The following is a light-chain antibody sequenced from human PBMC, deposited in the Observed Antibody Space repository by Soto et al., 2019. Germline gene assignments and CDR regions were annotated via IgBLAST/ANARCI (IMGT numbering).Light chain of an antibody. J-gene: IGLJ3*02. CDR1: SSDVGRYNF. CDR2: DVT. CDR3: FSYTNSNTWV. Sequence: QSALTQPASVSGSPGQSITISCTGTSSDVGRYNFVSWYQQHPGKAPKLMISDVTHRPSGVSNRFSGSKSGNTASLTISGLQAEDEADYYCFSYTNSNTWVFGGGTKVTVL. V-gene: IGLV2-14*01.